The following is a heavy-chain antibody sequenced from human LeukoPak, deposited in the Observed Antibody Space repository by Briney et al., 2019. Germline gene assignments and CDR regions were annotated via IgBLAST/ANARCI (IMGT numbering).Heavy chain of an antibody. CDR2: ISAYNGST. CDR1: GYTFTSYG. CDR3: ARDNRIAAPAYYYYYYMDV. J-gene: IGHJ6*03. V-gene: IGHV1-18*01. D-gene: IGHD6-13*01. Sequence: ASVKVSCKASGYTFTSYGISWVRQAPGQGLEWMGWISAYNGSTNHAQKLQGRVTMTTDTSTSTAYMELRSLRSDDTAVYYCARDNRIAAPAYYYYYYMDVWGKGTTVTVSS.